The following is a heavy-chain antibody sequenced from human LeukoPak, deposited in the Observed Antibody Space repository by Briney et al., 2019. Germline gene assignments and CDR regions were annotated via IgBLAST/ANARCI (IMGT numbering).Heavy chain of an antibody. J-gene: IGHJ4*02. V-gene: IGHV1-2*06. D-gene: IGHD6-19*01. CDR2: INPNSGGT. CDR1: GYTFTGYY. Sequence: ASMKVSCKASGYTFTGYYMHWVRQAPGQGLEWMGRINPNSGGTNYAQKFQGRVTMTRDTSISTAYMELSRLRSDDTAVYYCAREHCSSGWYVLDFDYWGRGTLVTVSS. CDR3: AREHCSSGWYVLDFDY.